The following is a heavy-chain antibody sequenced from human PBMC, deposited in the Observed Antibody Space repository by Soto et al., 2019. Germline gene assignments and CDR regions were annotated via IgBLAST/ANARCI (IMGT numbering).Heavy chain of an antibody. CDR3: ARRDARWLQFDY. J-gene: IGHJ4*02. V-gene: IGHV4-59*01. Sequence: QVQLQESGQGLVKPSETLSLTCTVSGGSISSYYWSWIRQPPGKGLEWIGYIYYSGSTNYNPSLKSRVTISVDTSKNQFSLKLSSVTAADTAVYYCARRDARWLQFDYWGQGTLVTVSS. CDR2: IYYSGST. CDR1: GGSISSYY. D-gene: IGHD5-12*01.